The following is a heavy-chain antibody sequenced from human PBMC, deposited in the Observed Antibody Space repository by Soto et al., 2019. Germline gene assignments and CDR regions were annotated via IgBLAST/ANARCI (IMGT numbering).Heavy chain of an antibody. CDR2: FDPEEGKM. Sequence: ASVKVSCKVSGYSLNELCMHWVRQPPGKGREWIGGFDPEEGKMIYAQNFQGRVTMTEDTSTDTAYMELNSLTSEDTAIYYCATDLGVALAPLSILYFQQWGQGXVVTVSS. CDR1: GYSLNELC. J-gene: IGHJ1*01. D-gene: IGHD3-10*01. CDR3: ATDLGVALAPLSILYFQQ. V-gene: IGHV1-24*01.